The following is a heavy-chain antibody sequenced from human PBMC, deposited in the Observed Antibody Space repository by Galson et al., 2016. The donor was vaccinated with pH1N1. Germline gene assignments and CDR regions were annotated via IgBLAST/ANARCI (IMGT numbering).Heavy chain of an antibody. CDR2: INQTGSVQ. Sequence: SLRLSCAASGFTFSNYWMSWVRQAPGKGLEWAANINQTGSVQYYVASVKGRFTISRDNAKNSLYLQMNSLTAEDTAVYYCARAIFAAAAVWGQGTLVTVSS. J-gene: IGHJ4*02. V-gene: IGHV3-7*03. CDR3: ARAIFAAAAV. CDR1: GFTFSNYW. D-gene: IGHD6-13*01.